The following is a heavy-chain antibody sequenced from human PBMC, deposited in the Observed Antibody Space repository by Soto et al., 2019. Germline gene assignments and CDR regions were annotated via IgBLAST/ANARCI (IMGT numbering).Heavy chain of an antibody. CDR1: GFPFSSYW. J-gene: IGHJ4*02. Sequence: PGGSLRLSCAASGFPFSSYWMHWVRQAPGKGLVWVSRMNSDGSTTTYADSVKGRFTISRDNAKNTLFLQMDSLRAEDTAVYYCARGVGYCSSTSCSDFWGQGTLVTVSS. CDR3: ARGVGYCSSTSCSDF. CDR2: MNSDGSTT. V-gene: IGHV3-74*01. D-gene: IGHD2-2*01.